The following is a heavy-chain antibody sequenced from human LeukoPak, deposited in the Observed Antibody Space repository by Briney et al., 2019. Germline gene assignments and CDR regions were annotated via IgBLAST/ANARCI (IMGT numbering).Heavy chain of an antibody. CDR3: AKRGIVIRAVIIIGFHKEAYYFDY. D-gene: IGHD3-10*01. Sequence: GGSLRLSCVVSGITLSNYGMSWVRQAPGKGLEWVSGISERGGSTNYADSVKGRFIISRDTSKNTVYLQMNSLRVEDTAVYFCAKRGIVIRAVIIIGFHKEAYYFDYWGQGVLVTASS. CDR2: ISERGGST. J-gene: IGHJ4*02. CDR1: GITLSNYG. V-gene: IGHV3-23*01.